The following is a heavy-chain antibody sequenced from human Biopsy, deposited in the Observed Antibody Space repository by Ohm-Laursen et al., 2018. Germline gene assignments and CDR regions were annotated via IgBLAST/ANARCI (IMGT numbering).Heavy chain of an antibody. CDR3: ARVRGGFLEWFDY. Sequence: PPGTLSLTCSVSGESMGTYYWTWIRQPPGKGLERIASIYYSGTTNKNPSLKSRVTISVDTSKRQFYLELSSVTAADTAIYYCARVRGGFLEWFDYWGQGTLITVSS. CDR2: IYYSGTT. D-gene: IGHD3-3*01. J-gene: IGHJ5*01. V-gene: IGHV4-59*01. CDR1: GESMGTYY.